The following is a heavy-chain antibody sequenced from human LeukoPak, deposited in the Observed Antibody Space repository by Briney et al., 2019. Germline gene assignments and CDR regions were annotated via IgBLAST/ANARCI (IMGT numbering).Heavy chain of an antibody. J-gene: IGHJ4*02. V-gene: IGHV3-66*01. CDR1: GFTVSSNY. CDR2: IYTSGST. CDR3: TKGLWAGVSAARD. D-gene: IGHD2-8*01. Sequence: AGGSLRLSCAASGFTVSSNYMSWVRQAPGKGLEWVSVIYTSGSTYYAGSVKGRFTISRDNSQNTLDLQMNSLRTEDTAVYYCTKGLWAGVSAARDWGQGALVTVSS.